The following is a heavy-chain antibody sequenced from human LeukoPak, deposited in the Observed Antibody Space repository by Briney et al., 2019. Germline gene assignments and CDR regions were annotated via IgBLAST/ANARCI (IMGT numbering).Heavy chain of an antibody. CDR2: ISGSNSYI. V-gene: IGHV3-21*01. Sequence: GGSLRLSCAASGFTFSSYTMHWIRQAPGKGLEWVSSISGSNSYIFYADSVRGRFTVSRDNAKDSLYLQMNSLRAEDTAVYYCARALTTLTYEGYWGQGTLVTVSS. J-gene: IGHJ4*02. D-gene: IGHD1-1*01. CDR3: ARALTTLTYEGY. CDR1: GFTFSSYT.